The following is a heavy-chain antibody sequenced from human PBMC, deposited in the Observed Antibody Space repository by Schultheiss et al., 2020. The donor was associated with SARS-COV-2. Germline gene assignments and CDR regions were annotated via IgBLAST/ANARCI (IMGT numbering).Heavy chain of an antibody. V-gene: IGHV3-23*01. CDR3: AKAQGRIRSSYWDRSGGWFDP. CDR1: GFTFSNYG. CDR2: IGGSGAST. J-gene: IGHJ5*02. Sequence: GESLKISCAASGFTFSNYGMHWVRQAPGKGLEWVSGIGGSGASTFYADSVKGRFTISRDNSNNTLYLQMNSLRAEDTAVYYCAKAQGRIRSSYWDRSGGWFDPWGQGILVTVAT. D-gene: IGHD2-8*02.